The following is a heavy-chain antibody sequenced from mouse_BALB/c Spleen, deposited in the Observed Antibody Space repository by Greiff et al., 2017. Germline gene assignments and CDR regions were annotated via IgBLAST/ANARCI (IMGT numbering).Heavy chain of an antibody. CDR1: GFTFSSYT. D-gene: IGHD1-1*01. CDR2: ISNGGGST. CDR3: ARHPLYYGSSYDYFDY. Sequence: EVKLMESGGGLVQPGGSLKLSCAASGFTFSSYTMSWVRQTPEKRLEWVAYISNGGGSTYYPDTVKGRFTISRDNAKNTLYLQMSSLKSEDTAMYYCARHPLYYGSSYDYFDYWGQGTTLTVSS. V-gene: IGHV5-12-2*01. J-gene: IGHJ2*01.